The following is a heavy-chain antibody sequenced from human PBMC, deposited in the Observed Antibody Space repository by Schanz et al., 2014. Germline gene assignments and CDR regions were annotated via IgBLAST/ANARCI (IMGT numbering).Heavy chain of an antibody. Sequence: QVQLVESGGGVVQPGRSLRLSCAASGFTFRGHAMHWVRQAPGQGLEKVALISYDGNNKYYADSVKGRFTISRDNSKNTLYLRMISLRAEDTAMFYCAREIPAGGHFDYWGQGTLVSVSS. CDR3: AREIPAGGHFDY. V-gene: IGHV3-30*04. CDR2: ISYDGNNK. CDR1: GFTFRGHA. D-gene: IGHD2-15*01. J-gene: IGHJ4*02.